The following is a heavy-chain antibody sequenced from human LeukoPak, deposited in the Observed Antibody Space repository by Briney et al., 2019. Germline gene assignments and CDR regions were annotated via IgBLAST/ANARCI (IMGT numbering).Heavy chain of an antibody. D-gene: IGHD3-3*01. Sequence: GGSLRLSCAASGFTFSSYGMHWVRQAPGKGLEWVAFIRYDGSSKYYADSVKGRFTISRDNSKNTLYLQMNSLRAEDTAVYYCAKGTIFGVVIDYWGQGTLVTVSS. V-gene: IGHV3-30*02. CDR3: AKGTIFGVVIDY. J-gene: IGHJ4*02. CDR2: IRYDGSSK. CDR1: GFTFSSYG.